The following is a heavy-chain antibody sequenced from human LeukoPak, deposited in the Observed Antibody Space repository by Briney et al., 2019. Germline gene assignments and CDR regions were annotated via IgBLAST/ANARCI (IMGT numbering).Heavy chain of an antibody. CDR3: ARRGRIRLGELSFL. V-gene: IGHV4-34*01. CDR2: INHSGST. Sequence: SETLSLTCAVYGGSFSGCYWSWIRQPPGKGLEWIGEINHSGSTNYNPSLKSRVTISVDTSKNQFSLKLSSVTAADTAVYYCARRGRIRLGELSFLWGQGTLVTVSS. J-gene: IGHJ4*02. CDR1: GGSFSGCY. D-gene: IGHD3-16*02.